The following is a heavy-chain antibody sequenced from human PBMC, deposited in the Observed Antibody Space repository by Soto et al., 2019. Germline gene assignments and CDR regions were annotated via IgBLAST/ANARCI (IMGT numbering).Heavy chain of an antibody. V-gene: IGHV3-23*01. CDR3: AKDREHAVPGYYHVMDV. Sequence: EVQLLQSGGGLVQPGGSLRLSCAASGFNFSNYAMSWVRQAPGKGLQWVSSISGSGATTYYEDTVKGRFTISRDSSKNTLFLQMYSLRAEDTAVYYCAKDREHAVPGYYHVMDVWGQGTRVTVSS. CDR2: ISGSGATT. J-gene: IGHJ6*02. D-gene: IGHD3-22*01. CDR1: GFNFSNYA.